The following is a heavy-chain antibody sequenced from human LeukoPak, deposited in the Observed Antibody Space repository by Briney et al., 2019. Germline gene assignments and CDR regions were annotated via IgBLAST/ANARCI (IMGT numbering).Heavy chain of an antibody. V-gene: IGHV3-23*01. Sequence: GGSLRLSCAASGFTFSSYAMSWVRQATGRGLEWVSGIRDSGAGTYYADSVKGRFTISRDNSKSTLYLQMNSLRAEDTAVYYCANRGVGYYYMDVWGKGTTVTVSS. CDR3: ANRGVGYYYMDV. CDR1: GFTFSSYA. D-gene: IGHD3-10*01. CDR2: IRDSGAGT. J-gene: IGHJ6*03.